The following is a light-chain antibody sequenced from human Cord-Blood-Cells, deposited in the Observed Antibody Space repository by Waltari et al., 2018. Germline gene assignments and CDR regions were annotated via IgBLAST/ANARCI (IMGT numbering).Light chain of an antibody. Sequence: QSRLPKPAAASGPPGQPSTISCTATSSDVGGYKYVSWYQQPPGKAPKLMTHDVSNRPSGVSNRFSGSKSGNTASLTISGLQAEDEADYYCSSYTSSSTYVFGTGTKVTVL. CDR2: DVS. CDR1: SSDVGGYKY. J-gene: IGLJ1*01. CDR3: SSYTSSSTYV. V-gene: IGLV2-14*01.